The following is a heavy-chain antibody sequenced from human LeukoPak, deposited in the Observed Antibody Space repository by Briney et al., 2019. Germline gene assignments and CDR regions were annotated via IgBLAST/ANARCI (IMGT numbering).Heavy chain of an antibody. V-gene: IGHV3-23*01. J-gene: IGHJ4*02. D-gene: IGHD6-19*01. Sequence: GGSLRLSCAPSGFTFSNNAMSWVRQAPGKGLEWVSSISSSGDNTHYAHSVKGRFTISRDNSKDTLYLQMNTLRAEDTAIYYCARRGWLVNFDYWGQGTLVTVSS. CDR1: GFTFSNNA. CDR2: ISSSGDNT. CDR3: ARRGWLVNFDY.